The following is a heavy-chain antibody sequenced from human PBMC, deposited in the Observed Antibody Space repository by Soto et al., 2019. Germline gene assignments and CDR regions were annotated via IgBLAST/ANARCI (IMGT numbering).Heavy chain of an antibody. J-gene: IGHJ4*02. CDR1: GFTFNSYS. D-gene: IGHD6-19*01. CDR2: ISSSSSYI. V-gene: IGHV3-21*01. Sequence: GSLRLSCAASGFTFNSYSMNWVRQAPGKGLEWVSSISSSSSYIYYADSVKGRFTISRDNAKNSLYLQMNSLRAEDTAVYYCARGRSSGWYEMDYWGQGTLLAVSS. CDR3: ARGRSSGWYEMDY.